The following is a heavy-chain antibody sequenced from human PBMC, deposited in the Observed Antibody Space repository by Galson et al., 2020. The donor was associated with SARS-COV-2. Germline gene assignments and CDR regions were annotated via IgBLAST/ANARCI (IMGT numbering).Heavy chain of an antibody. V-gene: IGHV3-66*01. J-gene: IGHJ4*02. CDR2: IYSGGGT. Sequence: GGSLRLSCAASGLTVSTNYMTWVRQAPGKGLEWVSLIYSGGGTYYADSVQGKFTISRDNSKNTLYLQMNSLSAEDTAVYYCAGAHKDCTGDICNGDYWGQGTLVTVSS. D-gene: IGHD2-8*02. CDR1: GLTVSTNY. CDR3: AGAHKDCTGDICNGDY.